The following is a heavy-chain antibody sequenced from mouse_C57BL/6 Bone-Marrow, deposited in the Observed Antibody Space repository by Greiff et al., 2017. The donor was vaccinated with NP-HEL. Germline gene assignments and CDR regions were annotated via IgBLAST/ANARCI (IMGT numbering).Heavy chain of an antibody. D-gene: IGHD1-1*01. J-gene: IGHJ2*01. V-gene: IGHV1-54*01. CDR3: ARRDYYGSSYY. CDR2: INPGSGGT. Sequence: QVQLKQSGAELVRPGTSVKVSCKASGYAFTNYLIEWVKQRPGQGLEWIGVINPGSGGTNYNEKFKGKATLTADKSSSTAYMQLSSLTSEDSAVYFCARRDYYGSSYYWGQGTTLTVSS. CDR1: GYAFTNYL.